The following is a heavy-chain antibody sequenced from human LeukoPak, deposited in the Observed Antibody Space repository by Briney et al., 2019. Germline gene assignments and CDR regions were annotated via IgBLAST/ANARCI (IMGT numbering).Heavy chain of an antibody. D-gene: IGHD3-22*01. J-gene: IGHJ3*02. CDR2: IYQSGST. Sequence: SETLSLTCAVYGGSFSGYYWSWIRQPPGKGLEWIGYIYQSGSTYYNPSLKSRVTISIDRSKNQFSLKLTSVTAADTAVYYCASGLYYYDTTSYYYIPAFDIWGQGTRVTVSS. CDR3: ASGLYYYDTTSYYYIPAFDI. CDR1: GGSFSGYY. V-gene: IGHV4-34*01.